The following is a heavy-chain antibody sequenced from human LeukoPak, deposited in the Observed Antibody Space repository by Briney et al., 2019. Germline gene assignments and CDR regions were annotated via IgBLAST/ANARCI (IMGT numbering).Heavy chain of an antibody. V-gene: IGHV3-7*05. CDR3: AKEVYYGMDV. J-gene: IGHJ6*02. CDR1: GFPFSNYW. Sequence: GGSLRLSCAASGFPFSNYWMSRVRQAPGKGLEWVANIKQDGSEKYYVDSVKGRFTISRDNAKNSLYLQMNSLRAEDTAVYYCAKEVYYGMDVWGQGTTVTVSS. CDR2: IKQDGSEK.